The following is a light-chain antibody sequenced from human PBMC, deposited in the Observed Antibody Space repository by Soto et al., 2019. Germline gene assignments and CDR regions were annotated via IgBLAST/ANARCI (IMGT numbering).Light chain of an antibody. CDR3: AAWDDSRNGYVV. Sequence: QSVLTQPPSASGTPGQRVTISCSGSSSNIGCNTVNWYQQLPGTAPKLLIYSHNQRPSGVPDRFSGSKSGTSASLAISGLQSEDEADYYCAAWDDSRNGYVVFGGGTKLTVL. CDR2: SHN. CDR1: SSNIGCNT. J-gene: IGLJ2*01. V-gene: IGLV1-44*01.